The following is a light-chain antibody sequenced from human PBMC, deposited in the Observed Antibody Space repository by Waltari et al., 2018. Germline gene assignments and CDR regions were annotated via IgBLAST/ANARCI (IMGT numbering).Light chain of an antibody. Sequence: DVDMTQSPLSLPVTLGQPVSISCRSSQSLVHRDGSTYLNWFHQRPGQSPRRLIYRVSNRDSGVPDRFSGSGSGSDFTLIISRVEAEDVGVYFCMQGTHWPPSFGGGTKVEIK. CDR2: RVS. J-gene: IGKJ4*01. CDR3: MQGTHWPPS. V-gene: IGKV2-30*02. CDR1: QSLVHRDGSTY.